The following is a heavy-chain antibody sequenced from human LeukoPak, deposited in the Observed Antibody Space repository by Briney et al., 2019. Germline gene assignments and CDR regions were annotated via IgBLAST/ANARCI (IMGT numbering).Heavy chain of an antibody. CDR1: GGSISSYY. D-gene: IGHD2-2*01. CDR3: ARKFSDQLLRGGFGFDP. CDR2: IYTSGST. V-gene: IGHV4-4*07. Sequence: SESLSLTCTVSGGSISSYYWSWIRQPAGKGLEWIGRIYTSGSTNYNPSLKSRVTISVDTSKNQFSLKLSSVAAADTAVYYCARKFSDQLLRGGFGFDPWGQGTLVTVSS. J-gene: IGHJ5*02.